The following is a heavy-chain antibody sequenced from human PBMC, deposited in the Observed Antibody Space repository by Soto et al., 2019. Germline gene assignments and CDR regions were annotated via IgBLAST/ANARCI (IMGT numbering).Heavy chain of an antibody. V-gene: IGHV3-33*01. CDR3: ARDHDSSGYSKYYFDY. Sequence: QVQLVESGGGVVQPGRSLRLSCAASGFTFSSYGMHWVCQAPGKGLEWVAVIWYDGSNKYYADSVKGRFTISRDNSKNTLYLQMNSLRAEDTAVYYCARDHDSSGYSKYYFDYWGQGTLVTVSS. D-gene: IGHD3-22*01. CDR2: IWYDGSNK. J-gene: IGHJ4*02. CDR1: GFTFSSYG.